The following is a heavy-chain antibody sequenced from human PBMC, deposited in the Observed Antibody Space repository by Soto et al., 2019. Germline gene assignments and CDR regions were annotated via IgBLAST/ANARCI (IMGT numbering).Heavy chain of an antibody. CDR2: IYYNGYA. D-gene: IGHD3-22*01. CDR3: AIHFDAVVIKGWGY. CDR1: GGSIDSSNYY. J-gene: IGHJ4*02. V-gene: IGHV4-39*01. Sequence: QLQLQESGPGLVKPSETLSLTCTVSGGSIDSSNYYWDWIRQPPGKGLEWIGTIYYNGYAYYNPSLNSRVTMSVDTSQNHFSLKLISVTDADTSVYYCAIHFDAVVIKGWGYWGQGTLVTVSS.